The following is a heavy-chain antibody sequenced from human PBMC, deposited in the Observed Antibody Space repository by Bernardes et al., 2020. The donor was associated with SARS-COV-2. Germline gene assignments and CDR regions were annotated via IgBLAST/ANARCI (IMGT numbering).Heavy chain of an antibody. V-gene: IGHV3-48*03. CDR2: ISSSGTTI. Sequence: GGSLRLSCVASGFTFSGYDMNWVRQAPGKGLEWLSHISSSGTTIYYADSVKGRFAISRDNAKNSLYLQMNSLRAEDTAVYYCASNSYGALCYPWGQGTLGTVSS. CDR1: GFTFSGYD. J-gene: IGHJ5*02. D-gene: IGHD5-18*01. CDR3: ASNSYGALCYP.